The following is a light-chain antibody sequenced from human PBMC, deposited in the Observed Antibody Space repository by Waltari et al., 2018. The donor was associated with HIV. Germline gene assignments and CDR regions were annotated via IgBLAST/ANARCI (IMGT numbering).Light chain of an antibody. J-gene: IGLJ2*01. V-gene: IGLV2-8*01. CDR3: SSYGGSANLL. CDR2: EVS. Sequence: QSALTQPPSASGSPGQSVTISCTGTSSDIGGYTYVSWYQQYPGKAPKLMIYEVSKRPSVVPERFSGSKSANTASLTVSGLQAEDEADYYCSSYGGSANLLFGGGTKLTVL. CDR1: SSDIGGYTY.